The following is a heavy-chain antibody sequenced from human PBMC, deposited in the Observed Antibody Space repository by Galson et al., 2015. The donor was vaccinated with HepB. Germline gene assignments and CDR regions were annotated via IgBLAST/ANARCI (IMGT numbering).Heavy chain of an antibody. D-gene: IGHD5-18*01. V-gene: IGHV1-69*04. CDR1: GGTFSSYT. CDR3: ARDTGYSYGNYSDY. Sequence: SVKVSCKASGGTFSSYTISWVRQAPGQGLEWMGRIIPILGIANYAQKFQGRVTVTADKSTSTAYMELSSLRSEDTAVYYCARDTGYSYGNYSDYWGQGTLVTVSS. J-gene: IGHJ4*02. CDR2: IIPILGIA.